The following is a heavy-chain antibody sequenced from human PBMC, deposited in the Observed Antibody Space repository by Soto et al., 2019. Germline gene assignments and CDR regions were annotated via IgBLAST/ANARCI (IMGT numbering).Heavy chain of an antibody. CDR1: GFTVSSNY. CDR2: IYSGGST. J-gene: IGHJ6*02. Sequence: GGSRLSCAASGFTVSSNYMSWVRQAPGKGLEWVSVIYSGGSTYYADSVKGRFTISRDNSKNTLYLQMNSLRAEDTAVYYCARVRGFYGMDVCCQGTTVTVS. V-gene: IGHV3-53*01. D-gene: IGHD3-10*01. CDR3: ARVRGFYGMDV.